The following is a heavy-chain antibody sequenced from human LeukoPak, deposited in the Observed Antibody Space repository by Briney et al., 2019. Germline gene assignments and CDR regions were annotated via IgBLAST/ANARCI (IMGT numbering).Heavy chain of an antibody. J-gene: IGHJ4*02. CDR1: GGSISSYY. CDR3: ARVAGMGTYYYDSSGYGVDY. Sequence: PSETLSLTCTVSGGSISSYYWSWIRQPPGKGLEWIGYIYYSGSTNYNPSLKSRVTISVDTSKNQFSLKLSSVTAADTAVYYCARVAGMGTYYYDSSGYGVDYWGQGTLVTVSS. D-gene: IGHD3-22*01. CDR2: IYYSGST. V-gene: IGHV4-59*12.